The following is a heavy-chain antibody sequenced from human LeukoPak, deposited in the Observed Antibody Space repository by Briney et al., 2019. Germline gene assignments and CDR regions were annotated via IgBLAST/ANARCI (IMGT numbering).Heavy chain of an antibody. D-gene: IGHD3-16*01. V-gene: IGHV4-59*12. Sequence: SETLSLTCTVSGGSISSYYWSWIRQPPGKGLEWIGSIYYSGSTYYNPSLKSRVTISVDTSKNQFSLKLSSVTAADTAVYYCARTYGGSYYYYYMDVWGKGTTVTVSS. CDR1: GGSISSYY. CDR3: ARTYGGSYYYYYMDV. CDR2: IYYSGST. J-gene: IGHJ6*03.